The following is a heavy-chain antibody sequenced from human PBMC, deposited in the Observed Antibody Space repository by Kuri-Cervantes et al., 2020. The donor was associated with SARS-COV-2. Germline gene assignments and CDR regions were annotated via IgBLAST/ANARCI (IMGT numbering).Heavy chain of an antibody. Sequence: SETLSLTCAVYGGSFSGYYWSWIRQPPGKGLEWIGSIYYSGSTYYNPSLKSRVTISVDTSKNQFSLKLSSVTAADTAVYYCARGQVAGYYYGMDVWGQGTTVTVSS. CDR3: ARGQVAGYYYGMDV. CDR1: GGSFSGYY. J-gene: IGHJ6*02. D-gene: IGHD2-15*01. CDR2: IYYSGST. V-gene: IGHV4-34*01.